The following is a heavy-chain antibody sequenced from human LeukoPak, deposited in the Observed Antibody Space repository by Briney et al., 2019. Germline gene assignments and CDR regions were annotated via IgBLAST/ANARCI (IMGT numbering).Heavy chain of an antibody. D-gene: IGHD4-17*01. Sequence: ASVKVSCKASGYTFTGYYIHWVRQAPGQGLEWMEWINPNSGDTKYAQKFQGRVTMTRGTSISTAYMELSRLRSDDTAIYYCANNWAGDSGYWGQGTLVTVSS. CDR3: ANNWAGDSGY. V-gene: IGHV1-2*02. CDR1: GYTFTGYY. CDR2: INPNSGDT. J-gene: IGHJ4*02.